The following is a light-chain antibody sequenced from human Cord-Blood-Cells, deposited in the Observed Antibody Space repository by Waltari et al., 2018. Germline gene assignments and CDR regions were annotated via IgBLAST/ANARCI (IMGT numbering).Light chain of an antibody. CDR2: DVS. J-gene: IGLJ3*02. CDR3: SSYTSSSTWV. CDR1: SSDVGGYNH. V-gene: IGLV2-14*01. Sequence: QSALTQPASVSGSPGQSIPIPCTGTSSDVGGYNHVSWYQQHPVKAPKLMIYDVSKRPSGVSNRFSGSKSGNTASLTISGLQAEDEADYYCSSYTSSSTWVFGGGTKLTVL.